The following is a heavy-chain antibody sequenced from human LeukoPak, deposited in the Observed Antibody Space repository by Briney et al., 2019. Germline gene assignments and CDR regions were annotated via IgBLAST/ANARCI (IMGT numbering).Heavy chain of an antibody. CDR2: INHSGST. CDR3: ATGRGWQLVQPVYYGMDV. CDR1: GGSFSGYY. Sequence: SETLSLTCAVYGGSFSGYYWSWIRQPPGKGLEWIGEINHSGSTNYNPSLKNRVTISVDTSKNQCSLKLSSVTAAGTAVYYCATGRGWQLVQPVYYGMDVWGQGTTVTVSS. D-gene: IGHD6-6*01. J-gene: IGHJ6*02. V-gene: IGHV4-34*01.